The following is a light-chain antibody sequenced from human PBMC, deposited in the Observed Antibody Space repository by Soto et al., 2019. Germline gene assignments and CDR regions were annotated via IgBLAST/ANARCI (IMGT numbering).Light chain of an antibody. J-gene: IGKJ4*01. Sequence: DIQMTQSPSSLSASVGDRVTITCQASEDINRYLNWYQQKPGKAPRLLIYEISNLEVGVPSRFSGSGSGTDFTFTITSLQPEDVATYFCHQYGNVPLTFGGGTKVEIK. CDR3: HQYGNVPLT. V-gene: IGKV1-33*01. CDR2: EIS. CDR1: EDINRY.